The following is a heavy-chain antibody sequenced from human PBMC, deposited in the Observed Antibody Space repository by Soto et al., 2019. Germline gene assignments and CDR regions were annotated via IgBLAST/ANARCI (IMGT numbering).Heavy chain of an antibody. Sequence: QVQLQESGPRLAKPSESLSLTCSVSGASLTRGVYYWSWLRQPPGRQLEWIGSIYYRGTTNYTPSLTGRVSISEDTSRNQVSVTVKSVTAADKAVYFCARANCVRCPFDLWGQGTLVTVSS. V-gene: IGHV4-61*08. D-gene: IGHD2-21*01. CDR3: ARANCVRCPFDL. CDR1: GASLTRGVYY. J-gene: IGHJ4*02. CDR2: IYYRGTT.